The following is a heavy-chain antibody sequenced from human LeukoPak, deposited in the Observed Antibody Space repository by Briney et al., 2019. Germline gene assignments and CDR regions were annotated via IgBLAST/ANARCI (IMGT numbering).Heavy chain of an antibody. CDR1: GFTFSSYG. Sequence: PGGSLRLSCAASGFTFSSYGMHWVRQAPVKGLEWVAVIWYDGSNKYYADSVKGRFTISRDNSKNTLYLQMNSLRAEDTAVYYCARGYCSGGSCYYYYYYMDVWGKGTTVTVSS. CDR3: ARGYCSGGSCYYYYYYMDV. J-gene: IGHJ6*03. V-gene: IGHV3-33*01. D-gene: IGHD2-15*01. CDR2: IWYDGSNK.